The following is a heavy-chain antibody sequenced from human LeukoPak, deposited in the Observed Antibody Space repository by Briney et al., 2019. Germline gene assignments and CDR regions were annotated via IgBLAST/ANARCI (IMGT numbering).Heavy chain of an antibody. CDR2: ISHSGRT. Sequence: SETLSLTCAAYSGSFSGFYWSWIRQPPWKGLEWIGEISHSGRTNYKPSLRSRVTISVDTSRNQFSLKLTSVTAADTAMYYCARGGVEYGGVGGYSDYWGQGTLVTVSS. D-gene: IGHD2-8*02. J-gene: IGHJ4*02. CDR1: SGSFSGFY. V-gene: IGHV4-34*01. CDR3: ARGGVEYGGVGGYSDY.